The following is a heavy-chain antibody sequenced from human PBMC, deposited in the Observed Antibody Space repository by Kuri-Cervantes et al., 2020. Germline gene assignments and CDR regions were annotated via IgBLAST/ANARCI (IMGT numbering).Heavy chain of an antibody. CDR2: IYTSGST. Sequence: GSLRLSCTVSGGSISSYYWSWIRQPAGKGLEWIGRIYTSGSTNYNPSLKSRVTMSVDTSKNQFSLKLSSVTAADTAVYYCARDAPYSPRSPPPSPHYPGMDVWGQGTAVTVSS. J-gene: IGHJ6*02. CDR1: GGSISSYY. CDR3: ARDAPYSPRSPPPSPHYPGMDV. D-gene: IGHD6-13*01. V-gene: IGHV4-4*07.